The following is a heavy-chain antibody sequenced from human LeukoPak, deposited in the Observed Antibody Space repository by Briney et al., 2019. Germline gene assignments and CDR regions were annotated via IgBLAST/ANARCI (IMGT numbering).Heavy chain of an antibody. J-gene: IGHJ4*02. D-gene: IGHD3-10*01. Sequence: GGSLRLSCAASGFTFSSYSMNWVRQAPGKGLEWVSSISSSSSYIYYADSVKGRFTISRDNAKNSLYLQMNSLRAEDTAVYYCARELPDYYGSGSYDYWGQGTLVTVSS. CDR2: ISSSSSYI. CDR3: ARELPDYYGSGSYDY. CDR1: GFTFSSYS. V-gene: IGHV3-21*01.